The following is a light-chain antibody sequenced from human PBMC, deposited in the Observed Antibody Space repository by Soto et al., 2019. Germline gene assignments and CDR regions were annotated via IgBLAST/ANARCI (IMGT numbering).Light chain of an antibody. CDR1: QDIGND. CDR2: DAS. Sequence: ATQMTQSPSSLSASVGDRVTITCRASQDIGNDLGWYQQKPGKAPNLLIYDASTLHSGVPSRFSGGGSGTDFTLTISSLQPEDFATYYCQQVNVYPSTFGGGTKVDIK. CDR3: QQVNVYPST. V-gene: IGKV1-6*01. J-gene: IGKJ4*01.